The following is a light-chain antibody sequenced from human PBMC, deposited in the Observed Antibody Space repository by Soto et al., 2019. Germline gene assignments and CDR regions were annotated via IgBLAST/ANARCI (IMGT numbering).Light chain of an antibody. Sequence: QSALTQPASVSGSPGQSITISCTGTSSDVGSYNLVSWYQQHPGKAPKLMIYDVTKRPSGVPDRFSGSKSGNTASLTISGLQAEDEADYYCCSYAGSYTHVFGTGTKVTVL. CDR1: SSDVGSYNL. CDR2: DVT. CDR3: CSYAGSYTHV. J-gene: IGLJ1*01. V-gene: IGLV2-11*01.